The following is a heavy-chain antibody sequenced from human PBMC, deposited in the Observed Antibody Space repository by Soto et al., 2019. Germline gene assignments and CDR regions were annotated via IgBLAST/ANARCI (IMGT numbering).Heavy chain of an antibody. D-gene: IGHD6-13*01. CDR1: GFTFGNAL. CDR3: TTLSSSWSRYWVDC. J-gene: IGHJ4*02. Sequence: SLRLSCAASGFTFGNALMNWVRQAPGKGLEWVGRIKSRADGGATDYAAPVKGRFTISRDDSTDTLYLQMNSLKIEDTAVYYCTTLSSSWSRYWVDCWGQRALVTVSS. V-gene: IGHV3-15*07. CDR2: IKSRADGGAT.